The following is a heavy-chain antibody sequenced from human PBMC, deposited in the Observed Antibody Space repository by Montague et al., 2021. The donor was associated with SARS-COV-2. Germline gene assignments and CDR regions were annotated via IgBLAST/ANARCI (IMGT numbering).Heavy chain of an antibody. CDR3: ARHVIGNYGMDV. D-gene: IGHD3-16*02. Sequence: SGSTYYNPSLKSRVTISVDTSKNQFSLKLSSVTAADTAVYYCARHVIGNYGMDVWGQGTTFTVSS. CDR2: SGST. J-gene: IGHJ6*02. V-gene: IGHV4-39*01.